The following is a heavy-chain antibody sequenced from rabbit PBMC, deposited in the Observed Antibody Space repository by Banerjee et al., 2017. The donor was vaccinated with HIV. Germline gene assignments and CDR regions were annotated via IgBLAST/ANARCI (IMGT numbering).Heavy chain of an antibody. CDR3: ARDLAGVTGWNFGL. D-gene: IGHD4-1*01. Sequence: QSLEESGGDLVKPGASLTLTCTASGFSSSSSDWICWVRQAPGKGLEWIACINTSSGTTYYASWAKGRFTISKTASTTVTLQMTGLTAADTATYFCARDLAGVTGWNFGLWGPGTLVTVS. V-gene: IGHV1S40*01. CDR2: INTSSGTT. CDR1: GFSSSSSDW. J-gene: IGHJ4*01.